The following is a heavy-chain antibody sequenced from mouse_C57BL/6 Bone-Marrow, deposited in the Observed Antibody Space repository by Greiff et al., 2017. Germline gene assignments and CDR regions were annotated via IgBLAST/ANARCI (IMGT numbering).Heavy chain of an antibody. J-gene: IGHJ2*01. D-gene: IGHD3-1*01. CDR1: GFTFTDYY. Sequence: EVKLMESGGGLVQPGGSLSLSCAASGFTFTDYYMSWVRQPPGKALEWLGFIRNKANGYTTEYSASVKGRFTISRDNSQSILYLQMNALRAEDSATYYCARYEGYSYYFDYWGQGTTLTVSS. CDR3: ARYEGYSYYFDY. V-gene: IGHV7-3*01. CDR2: IRNKANGYTT.